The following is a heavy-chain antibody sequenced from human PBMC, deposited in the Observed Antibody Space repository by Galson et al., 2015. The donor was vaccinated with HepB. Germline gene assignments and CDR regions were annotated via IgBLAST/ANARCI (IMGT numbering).Heavy chain of an antibody. J-gene: IGHJ3*02. D-gene: IGHD2-21*02. V-gene: IGHV3-21*01. CDR2: ISSSSSYI. CDR1: GFTFSSYS. Sequence: SLRLSCAASGFTFSSYSMNWVRQAPGKGLEWVSSISSSSSYIYYADSVKGRFTISRDNAKNSLYLQMNSLRAEDTAVYYCAREKITSSIVVVTATHFDIWGQGTMVTVSS. CDR3: AREKITSSIVVVTATHFDI.